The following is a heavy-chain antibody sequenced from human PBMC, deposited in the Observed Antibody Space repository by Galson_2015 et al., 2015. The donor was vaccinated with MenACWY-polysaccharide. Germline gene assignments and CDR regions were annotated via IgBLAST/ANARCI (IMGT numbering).Heavy chain of an antibody. Sequence: TLSLTCAVSGDSVTSLSWWNWVRQTPGRGLEWIGEILHRRGANYNPSLKGRVTMSIDESKNQFSLTLTSVTAADTAVYYCARDMGGHSYVKDYWGQGTMVTVSS. J-gene: IGHJ4*02. CDR3: ARDMGGHSYVKDY. D-gene: IGHD3-10*02. V-gene: IGHV4-4*02. CDR1: GDSVTSLSW. CDR2: ILHRRGA.